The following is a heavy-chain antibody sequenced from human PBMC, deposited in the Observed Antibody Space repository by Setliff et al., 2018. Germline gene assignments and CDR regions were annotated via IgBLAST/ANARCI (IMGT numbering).Heavy chain of an antibody. V-gene: IGHV1-69-2*01. D-gene: IGHD3-10*01. CDR1: GYRFIVYY. J-gene: IGHJ4*02. CDR2: VDPKDGQA. CDR3: ATDLAIRGVQFDY. Sequence: ASVKVSCKGSGYRFIVYYIHWVRQAPGKGLEWMGRVDPKDGQAIYAKKFQGRFTITADTSIDTAYMELSSLTSEDTAVYYCATDLAIRGVQFDYWGRGTLVTVSS.